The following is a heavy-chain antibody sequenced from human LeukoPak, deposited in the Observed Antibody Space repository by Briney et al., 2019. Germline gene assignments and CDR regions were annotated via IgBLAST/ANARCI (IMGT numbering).Heavy chain of an antibody. Sequence: AETLSLTCAVYGGSFSGYYWSWIRQPPGKGLEWIGEINHSGSTNYNPSLKSRVTISVDTSKNQFSLKLSSVTAADTAVYYCAGGLIAVADARDDYWGQGTLVTVSS. J-gene: IGHJ4*02. CDR3: AGGLIAVADARDDY. D-gene: IGHD6-19*01. CDR2: INHSGST. CDR1: GGSFSGYY. V-gene: IGHV4-34*01.